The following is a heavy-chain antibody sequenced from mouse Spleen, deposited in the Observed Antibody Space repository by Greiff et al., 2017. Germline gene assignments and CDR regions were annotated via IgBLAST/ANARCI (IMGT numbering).Heavy chain of an antibody. CDR1: GYSFTGYN. J-gene: IGHJ1*01. Sequence: VQLQQSGPELVKPGASVKISCKASGYSFTGYNMNWVKRSNGKSLEWIGNIDPYYGGTSYNQKFKGKATLTVDKSSSTAYMQLKSLTSEDSAVYYCARLTGTGWYFDVWGAGTTVTVSS. CDR2: IDPYYGGT. D-gene: IGHD4-1*01. CDR3: ARLTGTGWYFDV. V-gene: IGHV1S135*01.